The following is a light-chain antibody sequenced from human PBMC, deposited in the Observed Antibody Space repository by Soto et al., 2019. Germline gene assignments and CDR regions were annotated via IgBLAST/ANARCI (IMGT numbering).Light chain of an antibody. Sequence: IVMTQSPATLSVSPGERATLSCRASQSINSNLAWYQQKPGQAPRLLMFRASIRATGFPARFSGSGSGTEFNITISSLQSEDSAVYYCQQYNSWPRATFGGGTKVDI. CDR2: RAS. CDR3: QQYNSWPRAT. CDR1: QSINSN. V-gene: IGKV3-15*01. J-gene: IGKJ4*01.